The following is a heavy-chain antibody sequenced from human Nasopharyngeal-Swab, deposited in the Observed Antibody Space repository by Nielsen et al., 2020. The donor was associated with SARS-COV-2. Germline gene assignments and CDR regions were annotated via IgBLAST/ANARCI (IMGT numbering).Heavy chain of an antibody. J-gene: IGHJ4*02. CDR2: IIPIFGTA. D-gene: IGHD3-10*01. CDR3: ARSYYGSGRFDY. Sequence: SVKVSCKASGGTFSSYAISWVRQAPGQGLEWVGGIIPIFGTANYAQKFRGRVTIAADKSTSTAYMELSSLRSEDTAVYYCARSYYGSGRFDYWGQGTLVTVSS. CDR1: GGTFSSYA. V-gene: IGHV1-69*06.